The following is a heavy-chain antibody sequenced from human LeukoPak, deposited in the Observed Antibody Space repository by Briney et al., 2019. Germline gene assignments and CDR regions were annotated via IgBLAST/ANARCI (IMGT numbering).Heavy chain of an antibody. CDR3: AREGSDWNYYYYMDV. CDR2: IYSGGTT. Sequence: GGSLRLSCAASGFTVSSNYINWVRQAPGKGLEWVSLIYSGGTTYYADSVKGRFTISRDNAKNSLYLQMSSLRAEDTAVYYCAREGSDWNYYYYMDVWGKGTTVTISS. J-gene: IGHJ6*03. CDR1: GFTVSSNY. D-gene: IGHD6-19*01. V-gene: IGHV3-53*01.